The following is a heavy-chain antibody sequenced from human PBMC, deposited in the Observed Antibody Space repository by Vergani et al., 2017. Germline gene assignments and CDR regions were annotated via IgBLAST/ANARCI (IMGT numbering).Heavy chain of an antibody. Sequence: QVQLQESGPGLVKPSETLSLTCTVSGGPISSYYWSWIRQPPGKGLEWIGYIYYSGSTNYNPSLKSRVTISVDTSKNQFSLKLSSVTAADTAVYYCARYQGYDYSFGYWGQGTLVTVSS. CDR1: GGPISSYY. CDR3: ARYQGYDYSFGY. V-gene: IGHV4-59*01. J-gene: IGHJ4*02. CDR2: IYYSGST. D-gene: IGHD5-12*01.